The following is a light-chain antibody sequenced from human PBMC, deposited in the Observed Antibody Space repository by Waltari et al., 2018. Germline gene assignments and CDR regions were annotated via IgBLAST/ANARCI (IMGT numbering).Light chain of an antibody. J-gene: IGKJ1*01. Sequence: DIQMPQSPSSLSASVGDRVTITCRASQSISNYLNWYPQRPGKAPKSLIYAASSLQSGVPSRFSGSGSGTLFTLTITSLQPEEFATYYWQQSYNTPKTFGQGTKVEVK. CDR1: QSISNY. CDR3: QQSYNTPKT. CDR2: AAS. V-gene: IGKV1-39*01.